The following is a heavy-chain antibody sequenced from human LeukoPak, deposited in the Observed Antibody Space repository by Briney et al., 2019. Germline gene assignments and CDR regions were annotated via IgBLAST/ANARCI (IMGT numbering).Heavy chain of an antibody. CDR3: ARDRGATGTLDY. CDR1: GASLINYS. J-gene: IGHJ4*02. CDR2: ICHSGTA. D-gene: IGHD3/OR15-3a*01. Sequence: SETLSLTCTVSGASLINYSWSWIRQPPGKGLEWIGYICHSGTANYSPALKSRVTISVDTSKTQFSLRLSAVTPADTAVYYCARDRGATGTLDYWGQGILVTVSS. V-gene: IGHV4-59*01.